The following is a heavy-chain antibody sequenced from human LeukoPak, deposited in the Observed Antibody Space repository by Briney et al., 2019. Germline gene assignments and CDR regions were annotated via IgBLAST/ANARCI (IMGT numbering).Heavy chain of an antibody. D-gene: IGHD3-22*01. V-gene: IGHV4-38-2*02. CDR3: ARGYYDSRGYSSPFDF. CDR1: GYSISSGYY. J-gene: IGHJ4*02. Sequence: SETLSLTCTVSGYSISSGYYWGWIRQPPGKGLEWIGSIYHSGSTYYNPSLKSRVTISVDTSNNQFSLKLNSVTAADTAIYYCARGYYDSRGYSSPFDFWGRGTLVTVSS. CDR2: IYHSGST.